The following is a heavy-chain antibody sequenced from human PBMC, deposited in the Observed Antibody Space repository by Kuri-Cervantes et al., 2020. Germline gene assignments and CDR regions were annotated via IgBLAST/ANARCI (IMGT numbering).Heavy chain of an antibody. CDR3: ARTMVRGLIYSMYY. J-gene: IGHJ4*02. V-gene: IGHV1-18*01. Sequence: ASETVSCKASGYTFTSYGISWVLQAPEQGLGWMVWISAYNGNTNYAQKFQGWVTMTRDTSISTAYMELSRLRSDDTAVYYCARTMVRGLIYSMYYGGQGTLVTVSS. D-gene: IGHD3-10*01. CDR1: GYTFTSYG. CDR2: ISAYNGNT.